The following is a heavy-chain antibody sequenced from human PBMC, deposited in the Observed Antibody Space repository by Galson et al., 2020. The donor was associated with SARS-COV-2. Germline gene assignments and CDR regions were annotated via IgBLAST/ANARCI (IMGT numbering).Heavy chain of an antibody. V-gene: IGHV4-31*03. CDR1: GGSTNSGDYY. CDR2: IYYSGST. Sequence: SETLSLTCTVSGGSTNSGDYYWSWIRQLPGKGLEWIGYIYYSGSTYYNPSLKSRVAISIDTSKNQFSLRLSSVTAADTAVYYCARLSQTRQLVGAADNWGQGTLVTVSS. CDR3: ARLSQTRQLVGAADN. J-gene: IGHJ4*02. D-gene: IGHD1-26*01.